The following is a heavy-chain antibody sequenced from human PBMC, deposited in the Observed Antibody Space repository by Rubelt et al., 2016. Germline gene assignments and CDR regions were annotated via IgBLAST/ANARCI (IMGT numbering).Heavy chain of an antibody. Sequence: EVQLVESGGGLVQPGGSLRLSCAASGFTFSSYTMNWVRQAPGKGLEWVSSISSRSGSIYYAASVKGRFTISRDNAKSALFLKMNSLRAEDTAVYYGARHMAMPNYYGMDVWGQGTTVTVSS. V-gene: IGHV3-21*01. CDR2: ISSRSGSI. J-gene: IGHJ6*02. CDR3: ARHMAMPNYYGMDV. CDR1: GFTFSSYT. D-gene: IGHD2-2*01.